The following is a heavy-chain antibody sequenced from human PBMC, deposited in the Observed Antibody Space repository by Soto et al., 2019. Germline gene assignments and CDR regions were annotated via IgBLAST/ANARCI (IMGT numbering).Heavy chain of an antibody. CDR1: GFTLSNYA. V-gene: IGHV3-23*01. D-gene: IGHD1-1*01. CDR2: IDGDGCA. J-gene: IGHJ3*02. Sequence: EVQLLESGGGLVQPGGSLRLSCVASGFTLSNYAMSWVRQAPGKGLEWVSVIDGDGCAKFADSVKGRLTVSRDNSKNTLYLQMDSLRAEDTAIYYCAKDAVSYNGIYDPFDIWGRGTMVTVSS. CDR3: AKDAVSYNGIYDPFDI.